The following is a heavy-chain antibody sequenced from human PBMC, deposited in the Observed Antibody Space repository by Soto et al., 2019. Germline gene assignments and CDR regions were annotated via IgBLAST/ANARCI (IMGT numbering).Heavy chain of an antibody. Sequence: SVKVSCKASGGTFSSYTISWVRQAPGQGLEWMGRIIPILGIANYAQKFQGRVTITADKSTSTAYMELSSLRAEDTAVYYCAKVRISGWDLWYYFDYWGQGTLVTVSS. D-gene: IGHD6-19*01. CDR2: IIPILGIA. CDR1: GGTFSSYT. J-gene: IGHJ4*02. V-gene: IGHV1-69*02. CDR3: AKVRISGWDLWYYFDY.